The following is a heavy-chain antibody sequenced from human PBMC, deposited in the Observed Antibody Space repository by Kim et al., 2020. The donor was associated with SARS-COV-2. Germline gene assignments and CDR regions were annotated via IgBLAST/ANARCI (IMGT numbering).Heavy chain of an antibody. D-gene: IGHD3-10*01. CDR2: ISYDETNT. CDR1: GFTFSSYG. J-gene: IGHJ6*02. Sequence: GGSLRLSCAASGFTFSSYGMHWVRQAPGKGLEWVAVISYDETNTYYADSVRGRFTISRDNSKNTVYLQMNSLRAEDTAVYYCAKDRSTAYYYGSGEEDWGQGTTVTVSS. CDR3: AKDRSTAYYYGSGEED. V-gene: IGHV3-30*18.